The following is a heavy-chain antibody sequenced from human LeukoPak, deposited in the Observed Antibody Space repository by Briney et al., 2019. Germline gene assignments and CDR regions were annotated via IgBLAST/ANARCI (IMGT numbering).Heavy chain of an antibody. V-gene: IGHV4-34*01. CDR2: INHSGST. CDR3: AKVSWFPGTSYYYMDV. J-gene: IGHJ6*03. CDR1: GGSFSGYY. D-gene: IGHD1-1*01. Sequence: SETLSLTCAVYGGSFSGYYWSWIRQPPGKGLEWIGEINHSGSTNYNPSLKSRVTISVDTSKNQFSLKLSSVTAADTAVYYCAKVSWFPGTSYYYMDVWGKGTTVTVSS.